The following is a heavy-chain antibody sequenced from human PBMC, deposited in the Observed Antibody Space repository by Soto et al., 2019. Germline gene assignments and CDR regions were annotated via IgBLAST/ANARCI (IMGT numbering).Heavy chain of an antibody. D-gene: IGHD2-15*01. CDR2: ISYDGSNK. CDR3: AKAPSDIVVVVAAHLENYGMDV. J-gene: IGHJ6*02. Sequence: GGSLRLSCAASGFTFSSYAMHWVRQAPGKGLEWVAVISYDGSNKYYADSVKGRFTISRDNSKNTLYLQMNSLRAEDTAVYYCAKAPSDIVVVVAAHLENYGMDVWGQGTTVTV. V-gene: IGHV3-30-3*01. CDR1: GFTFSSYA.